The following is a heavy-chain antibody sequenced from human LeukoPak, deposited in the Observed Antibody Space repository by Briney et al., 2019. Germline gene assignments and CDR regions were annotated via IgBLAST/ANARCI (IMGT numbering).Heavy chain of an antibody. CDR2: ISGSGGST. Sequence: GGSLRLSCAASGFTFSSYAMSWVRQAPGKGLEWVSAISGSGGSTYYADSVKGRYTISRDNSKNTLYLQMNSLRAEDTAVYYCAKDRGDYFTPLDYWGQGTLVTVSS. D-gene: IGHD3-10*01. CDR3: AKDRGDYFTPLDY. V-gene: IGHV3-23*01. J-gene: IGHJ4*02. CDR1: GFTFSSYA.